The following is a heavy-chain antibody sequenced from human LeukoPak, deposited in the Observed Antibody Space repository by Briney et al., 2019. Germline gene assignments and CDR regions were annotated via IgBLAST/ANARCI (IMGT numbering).Heavy chain of an antibody. J-gene: IGHJ5*02. V-gene: IGHV1-69*05. Sequence: SVKVSCKASGGTFSSYAISWVRQAPGQGLEWMGRIIPIFGTANYAQKFQGRVTITTDESTSTAYMELSSLRSEDTAVYYCARSGSYYIGNRYNWFDPWGQGTPVTVSS. CDR3: ARSGSYYIGNRYNWFDP. CDR2: IIPIFGTA. CDR1: GGTFSSYA. D-gene: IGHD3-10*01.